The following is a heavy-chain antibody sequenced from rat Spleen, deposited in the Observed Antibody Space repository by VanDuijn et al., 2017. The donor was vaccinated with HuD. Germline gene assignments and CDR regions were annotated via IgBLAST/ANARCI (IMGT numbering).Heavy chain of an antibody. CDR3: AGLDYTMGIGLDA. J-gene: IGHJ4*01. CDR1: GFTFSDYY. V-gene: IGHV5-7*01. D-gene: IGHD1-7*01. CDR2: ISYDGSST. Sequence: EVQLVESDGGLVQPGRSLKLSCAASGFTFSDYYMAWVRQAPTKGLEWVATISYDGSSTYYRDSVKGRFTISRDNAKSTLYLQMDSLRAEDTATNYSAGLDYTMGIGLDAWGQGASVTVSS.